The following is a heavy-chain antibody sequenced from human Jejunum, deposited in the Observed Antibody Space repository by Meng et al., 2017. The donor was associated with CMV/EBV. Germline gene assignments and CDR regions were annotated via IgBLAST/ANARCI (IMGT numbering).Heavy chain of an antibody. J-gene: IGHJ4*02. D-gene: IGHD6-19*01. CDR1: GDSITGYY. CDR3: ARASNSAGWYGFDY. Sequence: QGRLKESGPGLVKPSETLSLTCTVSGDSITGYYYNWIRQPAGKGLEWIGRVYTSGSTNYSPSLKSRVTMSVDTSMKQLSLKLTSVTAADTAVYYCARASNSAGWYGFDYWGQGTLVTVSS. CDR2: VYTSGST. V-gene: IGHV4-4*07.